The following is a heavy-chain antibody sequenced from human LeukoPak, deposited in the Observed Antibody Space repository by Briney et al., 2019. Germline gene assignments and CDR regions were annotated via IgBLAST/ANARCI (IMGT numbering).Heavy chain of an antibody. V-gene: IGHV4-34*01. D-gene: IGHD2-2*01. CDR1: GGSFSGYY. CDR2: INHSGST. Sequence: SETLSLTRAVYGGSFSGYYWSWIRQPPGKGLEWIGEINHSGSTNYNPSLKSRVTISVDTSKNQFSLKLSSVTAADTAVYYCASSLWSSITGSGWFDPWGQGTLVTVSS. J-gene: IGHJ5*02. CDR3: ASSLWSSITGSGWFDP.